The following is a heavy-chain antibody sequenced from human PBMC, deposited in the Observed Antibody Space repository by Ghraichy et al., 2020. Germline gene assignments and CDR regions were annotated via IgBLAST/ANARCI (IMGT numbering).Heavy chain of an antibody. V-gene: IGHV3-48*02. CDR2: ISSSSSTI. J-gene: IGHJ3*02. D-gene: IGHD6-6*01. Sequence: GALRLSCAASGFTFSTYSMNWVRQAPGKGLEWVSYISSSSSTIYYADSVKGRFTISRDNAKKSLYLQMNSLRDEDTAVYFCAREYSSSSGLRAFDIWGQGTMVTVSS. CDR1: GFTFSTYS. CDR3: AREYSSSSGLRAFDI.